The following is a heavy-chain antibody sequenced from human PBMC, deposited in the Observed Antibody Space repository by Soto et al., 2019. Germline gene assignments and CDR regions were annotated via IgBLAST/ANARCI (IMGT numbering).Heavy chain of an antibody. CDR2: IYHSGST. D-gene: IGHD3-3*01. J-gene: IGHJ4*02. V-gene: IGHV4-4*02. Sequence: PSETLSLTCAVSGGSISSSNWWSCVRQPPGKGLEWIGEIYHSGSTNYNPSLKSRVTISVDKSKNQFSLKLSSVTAADTAVYYCARGVPKPYYDFWSGYSTIDYWGQGTLVTVSS. CDR1: GGSISSSNW. CDR3: ARGVPKPYYDFWSGYSTIDY.